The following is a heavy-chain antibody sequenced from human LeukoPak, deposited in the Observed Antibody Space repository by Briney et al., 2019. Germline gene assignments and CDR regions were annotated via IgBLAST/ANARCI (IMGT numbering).Heavy chain of an antibody. D-gene: IGHD3-10*01. V-gene: IGHV3-30*04. Sequence: PGGSLRLSCAASGFTFSSYAMRWVRQAPGKGLEWVAVISYDGSNKYYADSVKGRFTISRDNSKNTLYLQMNSLRAEDTAVYYCAKQSATYYYGSAYNYWGQGTLVTVSS. CDR3: AKQSATYYYGSAYNY. J-gene: IGHJ4*02. CDR1: GFTFSSYA. CDR2: ISYDGSNK.